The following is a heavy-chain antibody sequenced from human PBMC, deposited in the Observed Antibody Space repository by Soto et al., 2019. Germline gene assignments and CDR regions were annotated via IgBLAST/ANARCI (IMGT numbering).Heavy chain of an antibody. CDR3: ERIPPGEQWLVNFDY. Sequence: ESGPTLVNPTETLTLTCTVSGFSLSNARMGVSWIRQPPGKALEWLAHIFSNDEKSYSTSLKSRLTISKDTSKSQVVLTMTNMDPVDTATYYCERIPPGEQWLVNFDYWGQGTLVTVSS. CDR2: IFSNDEK. D-gene: IGHD6-19*01. J-gene: IGHJ4*02. V-gene: IGHV2-26*01. CDR1: GFSLSNARMG.